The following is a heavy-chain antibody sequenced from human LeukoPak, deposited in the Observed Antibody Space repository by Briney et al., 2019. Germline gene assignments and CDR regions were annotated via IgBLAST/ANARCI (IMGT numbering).Heavy chain of an antibody. J-gene: IGHJ4*02. Sequence: ASVKVSCKASGYTFTGYYMHWVRQAPGQGLEWMGWINPNSGGTNYAQKFQGRVTMTRDTSISTAYMELSRLRSDDTAVYYCARSYSSSTSCYDVFDYWGQGTLVTVSS. CDR3: ARSYSSSTSCYDVFDY. CDR2: INPNSGGT. D-gene: IGHD2-2*01. CDR1: GYTFTGYY. V-gene: IGHV1-2*02.